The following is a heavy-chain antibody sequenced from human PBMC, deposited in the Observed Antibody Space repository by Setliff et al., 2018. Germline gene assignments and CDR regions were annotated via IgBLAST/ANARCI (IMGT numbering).Heavy chain of an antibody. CDR2: IYNIGET. Sequence: GGSLRLSCVVSGLTVSNDFMGWVRQAPGKGLEWVSVIYNIGETRYADSVKGRFTISRDNAKNSLYLQMNSLRAEDTAVYYCARLRKDYGDYYYFDYWGQGTLVTVSS. J-gene: IGHJ4*02. CDR1: GLTVSNDF. CDR3: ARLRKDYGDYYYFDY. V-gene: IGHV3-66*04. D-gene: IGHD4-17*01.